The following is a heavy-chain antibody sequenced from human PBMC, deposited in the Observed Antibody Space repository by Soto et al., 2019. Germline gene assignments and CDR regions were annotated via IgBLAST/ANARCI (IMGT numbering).Heavy chain of an antibody. J-gene: IGHJ4*02. CDR2: IWYDGSKK. CDR1: GFTFSNYG. V-gene: IGHV3-33*01. CDR3: GRDRPDAYDVLTGYSLPDY. D-gene: IGHD3-9*01. Sequence: QVHLVESGGGVVQPGTSLMISCAASGFTFSNYGMHWVRQAPGKGLEWVAIIWYDGSKKYYADSVKGRFTVTRDNSESTLSMQMNNQRADDTAVESCGRDRPDAYDVLTGYSLPDYWGQGTLVTVSS.